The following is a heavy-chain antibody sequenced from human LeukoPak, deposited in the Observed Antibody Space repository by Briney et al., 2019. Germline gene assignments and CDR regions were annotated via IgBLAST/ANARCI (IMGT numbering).Heavy chain of an antibody. J-gene: IGHJ6*02. CDR1: GGTFSSYA. CDR3: ARGGYDSSGYYSIVNYYYYGMDV. CDR2: IIPIFGTA. Sequence: SVKVSCKASGGTFSSYAISWVRQAPGQGLEWMGGIIPIFGTANYAQKFQGRVTITADESTSTAYMELSSLRSEDTAVYYCARGGYDSSGYYSIVNYYYYGMDVWGQGTTVTVSS. V-gene: IGHV1-69*13. D-gene: IGHD3-22*01.